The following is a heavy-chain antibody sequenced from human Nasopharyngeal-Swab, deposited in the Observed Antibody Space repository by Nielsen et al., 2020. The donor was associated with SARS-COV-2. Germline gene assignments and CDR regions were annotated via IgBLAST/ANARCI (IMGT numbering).Heavy chain of an antibody. CDR3: ARRYCSAGSCMPGDC. V-gene: IGHV3-11*03. Sequence: GESLKISCAASGFTFSDYYMSWIRQAPGKGLEWVSYISNSGSSTNYADSVKGRFTISRDNSKNTLYLQMNSLRAEDTAVYYCARRYCSAGSCMPGDCWGQGTLVTVSS. CDR1: GFTFSDYY. CDR2: ISNSGSST. J-gene: IGHJ4*02. D-gene: IGHD2-15*01.